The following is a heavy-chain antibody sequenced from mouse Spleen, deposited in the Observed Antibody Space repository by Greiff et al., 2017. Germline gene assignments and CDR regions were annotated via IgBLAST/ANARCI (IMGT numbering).Heavy chain of an antibody. V-gene: IGHV5-16*01. CDR2: INYDGSST. Sequence: EVKLVESEGGLVQPGSSMKLSCTASGFTFSDYYMAWVRQVPEKGLEWVANINYDGSSTYYLDSLKSRFIISRDNAKNILYLQMSSLKSEDTATYYCARGYYGGWYFDVWGAGTTVTVSS. CDR3: ARGYYGGWYFDV. D-gene: IGHD1-1*01. J-gene: IGHJ1*01. CDR1: GFTFSDYY.